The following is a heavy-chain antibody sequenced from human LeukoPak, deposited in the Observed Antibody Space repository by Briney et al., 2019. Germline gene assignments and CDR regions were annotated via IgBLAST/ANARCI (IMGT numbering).Heavy chain of an antibody. V-gene: IGHV3-30-3*01. CDR1: GFTFSNAW. CDR2: ISYDGSNK. J-gene: IGHJ6*02. Sequence: GGSLRLSCAVSGFTFSNAWMNWVRQAPGKGLEWVAVISYDGSNKYYADSVEGRFTISRDNSKNTLYLQMNSLRAEDTAVYYCARDMRELRDYYYGMDVWGQGTTVTVSS. D-gene: IGHD1-26*01. CDR3: ARDMRELRDYYYGMDV.